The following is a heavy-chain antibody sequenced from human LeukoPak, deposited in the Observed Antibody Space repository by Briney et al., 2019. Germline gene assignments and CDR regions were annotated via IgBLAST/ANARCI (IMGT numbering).Heavy chain of an antibody. D-gene: IGHD2-2*01. CDR2: IYPGDSDT. CDR1: GYSFTSYW. CDR3: ARVRGYCSSTSCYLAGPFDP. J-gene: IGHJ5*02. Sequence: GESLKISCKGSGYSFTSYWIGWVRQMPGKGLEWMGIIYPGDSDTRYSPSFQGQVTISADKSISTAYLQWSSLKASDTAMCYCARVRGYCSSTSCYLAGPFDPWGQGTLVTVSS. V-gene: IGHV5-51*01.